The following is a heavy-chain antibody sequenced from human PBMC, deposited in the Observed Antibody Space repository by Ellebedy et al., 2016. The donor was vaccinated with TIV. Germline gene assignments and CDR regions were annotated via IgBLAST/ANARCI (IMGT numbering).Heavy chain of an antibody. V-gene: IGHV3-9*01. CDR2: ISWNSGSI. D-gene: IGHD1-26*01. Sequence: SLKISCAASGFTFDDYAMHWVRQAPGKGPEWVSGISWNSGSIGYADSVKGRFTISRDNAKNSLYLQMNSLRAEDTALYYCAKDNQWELRYWYFDLWGRGTLVTVSS. J-gene: IGHJ2*01. CDR3: AKDNQWELRYWYFDL. CDR1: GFTFDDYA.